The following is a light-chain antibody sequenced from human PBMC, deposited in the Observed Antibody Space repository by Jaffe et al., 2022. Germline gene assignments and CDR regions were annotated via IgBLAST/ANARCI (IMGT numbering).Light chain of an antibody. V-gene: IGKV3D-15*01. J-gene: IGKJ5*01. CDR1: QSIKTN. CDR3: QQYNNWPPIT. Sequence: EVVLTQSPATVSVFPGESATLACRASQSIKTNLAWFQQKPGQAPRLLIYGASSRATTTAARFTGSGSGREFTLTITSVQSEDFALYFCQQYNNWPPITFGQGTRLEIK. CDR2: GAS.